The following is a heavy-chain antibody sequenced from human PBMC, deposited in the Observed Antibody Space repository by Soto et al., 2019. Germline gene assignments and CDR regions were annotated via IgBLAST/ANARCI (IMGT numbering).Heavy chain of an antibody. CDR2: ISYDGNNK. CDR3: AGANAVNLATVDH. D-gene: IGHD5-12*01. J-gene: IGHJ4*02. V-gene: IGHV3-30-3*01. Sequence: QVQLVESGGGVVQPGRSLRLSCAASGFTFSSYAMHWVRQAPGKGLEWVAVISYDGNNKYYADSVKGRFTISTDRSKNTLYRHMYSLRAEDTAVYHCAGANAVNLATVDHWGPGGQVIVSS. CDR1: GFTFSSYA.